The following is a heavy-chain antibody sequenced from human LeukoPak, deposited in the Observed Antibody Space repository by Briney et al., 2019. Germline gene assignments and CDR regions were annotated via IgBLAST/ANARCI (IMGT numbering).Heavy chain of an antibody. D-gene: IGHD5-24*01. CDR1: GGTFSSYA. V-gene: IGHV1-69*05. Sequence: GASVKVSCKASGGTFSSYAISWVRQAPGQGLEWMGGIIPIFGTANYAQKFQGRVTITTDESTSTAYMELSSLRSEDTAVYYCARGTPRDGYNSRAAAFDIWGQGTMVTVSS. J-gene: IGHJ3*02. CDR3: ARGTPRDGYNSRAAAFDI. CDR2: IIPIFGTA.